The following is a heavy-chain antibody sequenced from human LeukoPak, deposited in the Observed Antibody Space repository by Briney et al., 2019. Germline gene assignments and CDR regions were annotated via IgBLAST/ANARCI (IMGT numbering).Heavy chain of an antibody. CDR1: GYTFTSYG. CDR2: ISAYTGNT. CDR3: ARDIPDYGEGTYYHFYAMDV. V-gene: IGHV1-18*01. Sequence: ASVKVSCKASGYTFTSYGISWVRQAPGQGLEWMGWISAYTGNTNYAQKLQGRVTMITDTSTSTAYMELRSLRSDDTAVYYCARDIPDYGEGTYYHFYAMDVWGQGTTVTVSS. J-gene: IGHJ6*02. D-gene: IGHD4-17*01.